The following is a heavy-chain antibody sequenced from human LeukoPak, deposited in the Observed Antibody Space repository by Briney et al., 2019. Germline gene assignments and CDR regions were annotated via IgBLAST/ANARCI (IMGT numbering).Heavy chain of an antibody. CDR1: GYTFSTNW. V-gene: IGHV5-51*01. Sequence: GESLKISCKASGYTFSTNWIGWVRQMPGKGLEWMGIIYPSDSDTRYSPPFQGQVTISADKSISTTYLQWSSLKASDTAMYYCARPSNSGYDHWGQGALVTVSS. J-gene: IGHJ5*02. CDR3: ARPSNSGYDH. D-gene: IGHD5-12*01. CDR2: IYPSDSDT.